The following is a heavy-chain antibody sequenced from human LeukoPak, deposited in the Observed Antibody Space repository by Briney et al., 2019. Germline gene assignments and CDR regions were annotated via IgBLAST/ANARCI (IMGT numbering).Heavy chain of an antibody. J-gene: IGHJ6*02. V-gene: IGHV3-33*08. Sequence: GGSLRLSCAASGFTFSSYGMHWVRQAPGKGLEWVAIIWYDGSNKYYGDSVKGRFTISRDNSKNTLYLQMNSLRAEDTAMYYCATMDVWGQGTTVTVSS. CDR3: ATMDV. CDR2: IWYDGSNK. CDR1: GFTFSSYG.